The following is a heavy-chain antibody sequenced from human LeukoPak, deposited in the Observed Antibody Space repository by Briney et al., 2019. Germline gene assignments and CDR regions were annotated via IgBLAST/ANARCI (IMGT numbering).Heavy chain of an antibody. CDR3: ARGTSVDY. J-gene: IGHJ4*02. CDR1: AASISSYY. CDR2: IYTSGNT. V-gene: IGHV4-4*07. D-gene: IGHD2-2*01. Sequence: SETLSLTCPVSAASISSYYCSWIRQPAGEGLEWVGCIYTSGNTNYNPSLKSRATMSVDPSKNQSSLNLTSVHAAHPAVTYCARGTSVDYWGRGTRVTVSS.